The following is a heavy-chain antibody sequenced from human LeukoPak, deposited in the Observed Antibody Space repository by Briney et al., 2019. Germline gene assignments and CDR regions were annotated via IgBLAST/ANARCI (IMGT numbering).Heavy chain of an antibody. CDR3: ARPWFGSSWSDGRGDWFDP. J-gene: IGHJ5*02. V-gene: IGHV1-8*01. CDR1: GYTFTSYD. CDR2: MNPNSGNT. D-gene: IGHD6-13*01. Sequence: ASVKVSCKASGYTFTSYDINWVRQATGQGLEWMGWMNPNSGNTGYAQKFQGRVTMTRNTSISTAYMELSSLRSEDTAVYYCARPWFGSSWSDGRGDWFDPWGQGTLVTVSS.